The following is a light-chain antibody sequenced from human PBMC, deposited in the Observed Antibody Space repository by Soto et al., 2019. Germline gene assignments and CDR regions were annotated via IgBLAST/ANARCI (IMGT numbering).Light chain of an antibody. J-gene: IGLJ1*01. V-gene: IGLV1-36*01. CDR2: YDD. CDR1: SSNIGNNA. Sequence: QSVLTQPPSVSGAPRQRVTISCSGSSSNIGNNAVNWYQQLPGKAPKLLIYYDDLLPPGVSDRFSGSKSGTSASLAISGLQSEDEADYSCAAWDDSLNAPVFGTGT. CDR3: AAWDDSLNAPV.